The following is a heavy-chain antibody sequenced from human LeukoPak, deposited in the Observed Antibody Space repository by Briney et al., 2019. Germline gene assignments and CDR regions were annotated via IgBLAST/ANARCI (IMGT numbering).Heavy chain of an antibody. CDR3: AKRSNLRSSSPFDY. CDR2: ISSSGSTI. Sequence: PGGSLRLSCAASGFTFSSYEMNWVRQAPGKGLEWVSYISSSGSTIYYADSVKGRFTISRDNSKNTLYLQMNSLRAEDTAVYYCAKRSNLRSSSPFDYWGQGTLVTVSS. J-gene: IGHJ4*02. CDR1: GFTFSSYE. V-gene: IGHV3-48*03. D-gene: IGHD6-13*01.